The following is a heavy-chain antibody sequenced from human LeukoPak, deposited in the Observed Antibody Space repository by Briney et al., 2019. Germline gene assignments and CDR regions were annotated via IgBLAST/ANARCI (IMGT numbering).Heavy chain of an antibody. CDR3: ARLRGRELDY. J-gene: IGHJ4*02. CDR1: GGSISSYY. CDR2: IYYSGST. Sequence: SETLSLTCTVSGGSISSYYWSWIRQPPGKGLEWIGYIYYSGSTNYNPSLKSRVTISVDTSKNQFSLKLSSVTAADTAVYYCARLRGRELDYWGQGTWSPSPQ. D-gene: IGHD5-24*01. V-gene: IGHV4-59*01.